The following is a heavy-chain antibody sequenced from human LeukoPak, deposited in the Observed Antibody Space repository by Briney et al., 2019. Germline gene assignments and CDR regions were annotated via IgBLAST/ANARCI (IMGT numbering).Heavy chain of an antibody. Sequence: SETLSLTCTVSGGSISSYYWSWIRQPPGKGLEWIGYIYYSGSANYNPSLKSRVTISADTSKNHFSLKLNSVTTADTAVYYCTRGAGWLIDYWGQGILVTVSS. CDR1: GGSISSYY. V-gene: IGHV4-59*01. CDR2: IYYSGSA. J-gene: IGHJ4*02. D-gene: IGHD3-16*01. CDR3: TRGAGWLIDY.